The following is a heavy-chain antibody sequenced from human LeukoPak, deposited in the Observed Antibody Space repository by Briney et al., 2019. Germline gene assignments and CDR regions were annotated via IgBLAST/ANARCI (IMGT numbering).Heavy chain of an antibody. Sequence: PSETLSLTCAVSGFSISSDSYWGWIRQPPGKGLEWIGTIYYSGATYYSPSLKSRVTISLDTSKHHFSLRLTSVTAADTAVYYCAKFGSTSGRGFDPWGQGTLVTVSS. J-gene: IGHJ5*02. CDR3: AKFGSTSGRGFDP. D-gene: IGHD2-2*01. V-gene: IGHV4-38-2*01. CDR2: IYYSGAT. CDR1: GFSISSDSY.